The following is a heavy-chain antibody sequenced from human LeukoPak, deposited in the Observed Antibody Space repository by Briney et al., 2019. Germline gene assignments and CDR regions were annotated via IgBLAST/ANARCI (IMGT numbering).Heavy chain of an antibody. CDR2: INVYNGNR. CDR1: GYTLSSYA. J-gene: IGHJ4*02. V-gene: IGHV1-18*01. D-gene: IGHD3-22*01. Sequence: ASVKVSCKASGYTLSSYAISWVRQAPGQGLEWMGWINVYNGNRNYAQNFQDRVTMTTDTSTSTAYMELRSLRSDDTALYYCARNYDRRPFDYWGQGTLVTVSS. CDR3: ARNYDRRPFDY.